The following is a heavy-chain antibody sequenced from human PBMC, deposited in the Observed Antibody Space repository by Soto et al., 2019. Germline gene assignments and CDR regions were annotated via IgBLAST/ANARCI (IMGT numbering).Heavy chain of an antibody. V-gene: IGHV4-59*08. D-gene: IGHD2-21*02. CDR1: GGSISSYY. Sequence: SETLSLTCTVSGGSISSYYWSWIRQPPGKGLEWIGYVHYSGSTNYNPSLKSRVTMSVDTSKNQFSLKLSSVTAADTAVYYCAKFGDLIDFWGQGTLVTVSS. J-gene: IGHJ4*02. CDR2: VHYSGST. CDR3: AKFGDLIDF.